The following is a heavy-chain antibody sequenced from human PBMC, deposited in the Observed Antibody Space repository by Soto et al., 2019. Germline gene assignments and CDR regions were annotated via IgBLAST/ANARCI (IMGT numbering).Heavy chain of an antibody. CDR2: RYNTGST. D-gene: IGHD2-21*02. CDR3: ARDLWGYCGTDCYPLDV. V-gene: IGHV4-59*01. CDR1: GGTISRNY. J-gene: IGHJ6*02. Sequence: QVQLQESGPGLVKPSETLSLTCTVSGGTISRNYWSWIRQPRGKGLEWIGDRYNTGSTVYNPSFTSRFSISLDTSKNQFSLTLNSVTAADTAVYYCARDLWGYCGTDCYPLDVWGQGTTVTVSS.